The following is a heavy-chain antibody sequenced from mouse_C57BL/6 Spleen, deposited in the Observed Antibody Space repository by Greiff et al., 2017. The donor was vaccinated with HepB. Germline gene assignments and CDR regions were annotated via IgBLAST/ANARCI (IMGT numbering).Heavy chain of an antibody. CDR3: ARGLRHFDY. D-gene: IGHD1-1*01. CDR2: IYPGDGDT. J-gene: IGHJ2*01. V-gene: IGHV1-82*01. Sequence: QVQLQQSGPELVKPGASVKISCKASGYAFSSSWMNWVKQRPGKGLEWIGRIYPGDGDTNYNGKFKGKATLTADKSSSTAYTQLSSLTSEDSAVYFCARGLRHFDYWGQGTTLTVSS. CDR1: GYAFSSSW.